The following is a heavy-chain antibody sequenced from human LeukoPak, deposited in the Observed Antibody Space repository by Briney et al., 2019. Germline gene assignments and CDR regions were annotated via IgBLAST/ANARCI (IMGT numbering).Heavy chain of an antibody. CDR2: IYYSGST. J-gene: IGHJ4*02. CDR3: ARVHCSGGSCYLGGFDY. CDR1: GGSISSYY. D-gene: IGHD2-15*01. V-gene: IGHV4-59*01. Sequence: SETLSLTCTVSGGSISSYYWSWIRQPPGKGLEWIGYIYYSGSTNYNPSLKSRVTISVDTSKNQFSLKLSSVAAADTAVYYCARVHCSGGSCYLGGFDYWGQGTLVTVSS.